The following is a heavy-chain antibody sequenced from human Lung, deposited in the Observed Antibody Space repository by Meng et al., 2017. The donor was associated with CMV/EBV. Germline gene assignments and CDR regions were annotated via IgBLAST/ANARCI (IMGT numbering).Heavy chain of an antibody. CDR2: INAYNGDT. D-gene: IGHD1-26*01. CDR3: ARVEVGITSGDY. V-gene: IGHV1-18*01. J-gene: IGHJ4*02. Sequence: QAQSVESVVEVKQPGAPVKVSCKASGYTFTNYGITWVRQAPGQGLEWMGWINAYNGDTNYAQTLQGRVTMTTDTSTSTAYMELRSLRSDDTAVYYCARVEVGITSGDYWGQGTLVTVSS. CDR1: GYTFTNYG.